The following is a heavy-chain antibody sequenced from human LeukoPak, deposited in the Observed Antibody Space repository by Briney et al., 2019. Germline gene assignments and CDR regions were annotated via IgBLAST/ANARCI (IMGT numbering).Heavy chain of an antibody. CDR1: GFTVSNNY. J-gene: IGHJ5*02. D-gene: IGHD2-2*01. CDR3: ASTSWSRSIYFDP. CDR2: IYSGGDT. Sequence: GGSLRLSCAASGFTVSNNYMTWVRQAPGKGLEWVSIIYSGGDTYYADSVRGRFTISRDNSKNTLYLQMNSLRPEDTAVYYCASTSWSRSIYFDPWGQGTLVTVSS. V-gene: IGHV3-66*02.